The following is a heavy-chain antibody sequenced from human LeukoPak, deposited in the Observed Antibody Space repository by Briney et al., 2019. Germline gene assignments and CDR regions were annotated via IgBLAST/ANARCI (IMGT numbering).Heavy chain of an antibody. CDR3: AKDSKYSYGYPPDY. Sequence: GGSLRLSCAASGFTFSSYAMSWVRQAPGKGLEWVSAISGSGGSTYYADSVKGRFTISRDNSKNTLYLQMSSLRAEDTAVYYCAKDSKYSYGYPPDYWGQGTLVTVSS. V-gene: IGHV3-23*01. D-gene: IGHD5-18*01. CDR2: ISGSGGST. CDR1: GFTFSSYA. J-gene: IGHJ4*02.